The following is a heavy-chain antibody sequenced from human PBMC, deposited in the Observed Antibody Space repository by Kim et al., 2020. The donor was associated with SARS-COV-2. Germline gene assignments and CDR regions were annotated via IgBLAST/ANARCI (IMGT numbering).Heavy chain of an antibody. Sequence: QKLQGRVTMTTDTSTSTAYMGLRSLRSDDTAVYYCAREGRYSYGDDAFDIWGQGTMVTVSS. CDR3: AREGRYSYGDDAFDI. J-gene: IGHJ3*02. V-gene: IGHV1-18*01. D-gene: IGHD5-18*01.